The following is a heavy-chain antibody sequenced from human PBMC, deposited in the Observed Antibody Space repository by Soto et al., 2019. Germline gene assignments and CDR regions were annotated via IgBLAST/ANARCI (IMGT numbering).Heavy chain of an antibody. Sequence: SETLSLTCTVSGGSISSGGYYWSWIRQHPGKGLEWIGYIYYSGSTYYNPSLKSRVTISVDTSKNQFSLKLSSVTAADTAVYYCARDVRSPRIPQVIYYGMDVWGQATTVTVSS. CDR3: ARDVRSPRIPQVIYYGMDV. D-gene: IGHD2-21*01. CDR2: IYYSGST. V-gene: IGHV4-31*03. J-gene: IGHJ6*02. CDR1: GGSISSGGYY.